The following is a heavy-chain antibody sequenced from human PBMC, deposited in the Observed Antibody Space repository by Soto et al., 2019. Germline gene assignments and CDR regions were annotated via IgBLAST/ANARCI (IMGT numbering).Heavy chain of an antibody. D-gene: IGHD3-3*01. CDR3: ARAQSITIFGVVNDAVDI. CDR2: ISSSSSYI. Sequence: GGSLRLSCAASGFTFSSYSMNWVRQAPGKGLEWVSSISSSSSYIYYADAVKGRFTISRDNAKNSLYLQMNSLRAEDTAVYYCARAQSITIFGVVNDAVDIWGQGTMVTVSS. J-gene: IGHJ3*02. V-gene: IGHV3-21*01. CDR1: GFTFSSYS.